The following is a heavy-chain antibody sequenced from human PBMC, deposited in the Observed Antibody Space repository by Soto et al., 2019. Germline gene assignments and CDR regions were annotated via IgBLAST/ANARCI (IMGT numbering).Heavy chain of an antibody. CDR3: ARGLVISWVVAATDNWFDP. CDR2: INAGNGNT. Sequence: QVQLVQSGAEVKKPGASVKVSCKASGYTFTSYAMHWVRQAPGQRLEWMGWINAGNGNTKYSQKFQGRVTITRDTSASTAYMELSSLRSEDTAVYYCARGLVISWVVAATDNWFDPWGQGTLVTVSS. D-gene: IGHD2-15*01. V-gene: IGHV1-3*01. CDR1: GYTFTSYA. J-gene: IGHJ5*02.